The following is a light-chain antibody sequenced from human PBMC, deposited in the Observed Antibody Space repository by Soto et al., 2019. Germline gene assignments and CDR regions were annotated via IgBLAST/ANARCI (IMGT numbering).Light chain of an antibody. Sequence: EIVMTQSPGALSLSPVERATLSCRASQSVSSSYLAWYQQKPGQAPRLLISGASSRATGIPDRFSGSGSGTDFTLTISRLEPEDFAVYYCQQYGSSPRITFGQGTRLEIK. CDR1: QSVSSSY. CDR3: QQYGSSPRIT. J-gene: IGKJ5*01. V-gene: IGKV3-20*01. CDR2: GAS.